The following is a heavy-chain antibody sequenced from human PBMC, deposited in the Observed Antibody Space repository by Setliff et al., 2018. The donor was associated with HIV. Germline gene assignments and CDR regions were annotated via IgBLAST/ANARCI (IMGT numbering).Heavy chain of an antibody. D-gene: IGHD3-16*01. CDR3: ARRTLRQFRYGNIWFDP. Sequence: SETLSLTCAAYGGPFTNHGWNWIRQSPGKGLEWIGEIDNRGGYNYNPSFNSRVTISVDTSKNQSSLRLNSVTAADTAIYYCARRTLRQFRYGNIWFDPWGRGTLVTVSS. J-gene: IGHJ5*02. V-gene: IGHV4-34*01. CDR1: GGPFTNHG. CDR2: IDNRGGY.